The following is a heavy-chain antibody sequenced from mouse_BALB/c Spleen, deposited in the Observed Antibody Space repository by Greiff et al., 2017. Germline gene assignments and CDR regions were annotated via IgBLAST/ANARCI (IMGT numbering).Heavy chain of an antibody. CDR1: GYTFTSYW. CDR2: IYPGSGST. Sequence: LQQPGSELVRPGASVKLSCKASGYTFTSYWMHWVKKRPGQGLEWIGNIYPGSGSTNYDEKFKSKATLTVDTSSSTAYMQLSSLTSEDSAVYYCTRVWDENFDYWGQGTTLTVSS. D-gene: IGHD4-1*01. J-gene: IGHJ2*01. CDR3: TRVWDENFDY. V-gene: IGHV1S22*01.